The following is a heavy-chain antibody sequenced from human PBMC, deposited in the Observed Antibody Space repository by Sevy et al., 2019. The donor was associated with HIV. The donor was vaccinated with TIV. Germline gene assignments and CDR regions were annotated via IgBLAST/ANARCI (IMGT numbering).Heavy chain of an antibody. CDR2: IYYSGST. V-gene: IGHV4-59*13. Sequence: SETLSLTCTVSGGSISSYYWSWIRQPPGKGLEWIGYIYYSGSTNYNPSLKSRVTISVDTSKNQFSLKLSSVTAADTAVYYCARFEYSSSLSFDIWCQGTMVTVSS. CDR3: ARFEYSSSLSFDI. CDR1: GGSISSYY. J-gene: IGHJ3*02. D-gene: IGHD6-6*01.